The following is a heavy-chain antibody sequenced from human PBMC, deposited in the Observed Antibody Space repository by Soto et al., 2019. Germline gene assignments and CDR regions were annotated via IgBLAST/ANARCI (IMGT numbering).Heavy chain of an antibody. Sequence: ASVKVSCKASGYTFTSYGISWVRQAPGQGLEWMGWISAYNGNTNYAQKLQGRVTMTTDTSTSTAYMELRSLRSDDTAVYYCARDLPLTGYSSGWYWFDPWGQGTLVTVSS. V-gene: IGHV1-18*01. J-gene: IGHJ5*02. CDR3: ARDLPLTGYSSGWYWFDP. CDR2: ISAYNGNT. CDR1: GYTFTSYG. D-gene: IGHD6-19*01.